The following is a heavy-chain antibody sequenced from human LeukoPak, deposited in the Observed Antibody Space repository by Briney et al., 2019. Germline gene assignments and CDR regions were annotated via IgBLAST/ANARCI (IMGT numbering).Heavy chain of an antibody. Sequence: ASVKVSCKASGYTLTSYGISWVRQAPGQGLEWMGWISAYNGNTNYAQKLQGRVTMTTDTSTSTAYMELRSLRSDDTAVYYCAIVTYYYDSSGYLDYWGQGTLVTVSS. CDR2: ISAYNGNT. J-gene: IGHJ4*02. D-gene: IGHD3-22*01. CDR3: AIVTYYYDSSGYLDY. CDR1: GYTLTSYG. V-gene: IGHV1-18*01.